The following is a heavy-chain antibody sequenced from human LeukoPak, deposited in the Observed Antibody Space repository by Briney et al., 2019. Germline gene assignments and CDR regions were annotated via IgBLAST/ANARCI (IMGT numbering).Heavy chain of an antibody. V-gene: IGHV4-34*01. D-gene: IGHD3-10*01. J-gene: IGHJ4*02. CDR2: INHSGST. CDR1: GGSFSGYY. Sequence: PSETLSLTCAVYGGSFSGYYWSWIRQPPGKGLEWIGEINHSGSTNYNPSLKSRVTISVDTSKNQFSLKLSSVTAADTAVYYCARRRRQSLWFGELLPTTYYFDYWGQGTLATVSS. CDR3: ARRRRQSLWFGELLPTTYYFDY.